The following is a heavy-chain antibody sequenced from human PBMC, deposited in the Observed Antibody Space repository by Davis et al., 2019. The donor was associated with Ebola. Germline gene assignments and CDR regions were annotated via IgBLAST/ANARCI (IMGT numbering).Heavy chain of an antibody. Sequence: MPSENLSLTCAVYGGSFSGYYWSWIRQPPGKGLEWIEEINHSGSTNYNPSLKSRVTISVDTSKNQFSLKLSSVTAADTAVYYCARVSAVAGTYYFDYWGQGTLVTVSS. V-gene: IGHV4-34*01. J-gene: IGHJ4*02. CDR1: GGSFSGYY. CDR2: INHSGST. CDR3: ARVSAVAGTYYFDY. D-gene: IGHD6-19*01.